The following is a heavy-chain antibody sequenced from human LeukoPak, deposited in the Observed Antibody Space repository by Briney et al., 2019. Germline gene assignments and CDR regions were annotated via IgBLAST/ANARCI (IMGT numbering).Heavy chain of an antibody. CDR2: ISAYNGNT. J-gene: IGHJ4*02. D-gene: IGHD3-10*01. Sequence: ASVKVSCKPSGYTFTSYGISWVRQAPGQGLEWMGWISAYNGNTNYAQKLQGRVTMTTDTSTRTAYMELRSLRSDDTAVYYCARVPGLWYGELFHDYWGQGTLVTVSS. CDR1: GYTFTSYG. CDR3: ARVPGLWYGELFHDY. V-gene: IGHV1-18*01.